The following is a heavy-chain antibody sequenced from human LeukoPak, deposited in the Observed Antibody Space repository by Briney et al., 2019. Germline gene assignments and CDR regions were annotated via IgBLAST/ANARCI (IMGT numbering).Heavy chain of an antibody. J-gene: IGHJ4*02. Sequence: PGGSLRLSCAASGFTFSSYAMSWVRQAPGKGLEWASAISGSGGSTYYADSVKGRFTISRDNSKNTLYLQMNSLRAEDTAVYYCAKDPTNLKYSSGWYSYWGQGTLVTVSS. CDR3: AKDPTNLKYSSGWYSY. CDR2: ISGSGGST. V-gene: IGHV3-23*01. D-gene: IGHD6-19*01. CDR1: GFTFSSYA.